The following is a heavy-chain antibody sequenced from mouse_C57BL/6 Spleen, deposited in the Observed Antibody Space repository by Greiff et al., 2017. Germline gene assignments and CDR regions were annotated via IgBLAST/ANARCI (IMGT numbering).Heavy chain of an antibody. V-gene: IGHV5-15*01. CDR3: ARRSYSNYDWYFDV. Sequence: EVKLVESGGGLVQPGGSLKLSCAASGFTFSDYGMAWVRQAPRKGPEWVAFISNLAYSIYYADTVTGRFTISRENAKNTLYLEMSSLRSEDTAMYYCARRSYSNYDWYFDVWGTGTTVTVSS. D-gene: IGHD2-5*01. CDR1: GFTFSDYG. CDR2: ISNLAYSI. J-gene: IGHJ1*03.